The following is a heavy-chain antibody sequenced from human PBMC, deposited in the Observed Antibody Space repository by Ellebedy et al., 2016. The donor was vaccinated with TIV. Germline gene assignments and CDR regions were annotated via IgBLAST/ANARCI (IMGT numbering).Heavy chain of an antibody. J-gene: IGHJ4*02. V-gene: IGHV5-51*01. CDR1: GYTFPNFW. CDR2: IYPGDSDT. CDR3: ARLRDALADELDY. Sequence: GESLKISXQTSGYTFPNFWIAWVRQQPGKGLEWVGIIYPGDSDTKYSPSFEGRVSISPDKSTGSAYLQWSGLKASVTAVYYCARLRDALADELDYWGQGTPVTVSS. D-gene: IGHD6-19*01.